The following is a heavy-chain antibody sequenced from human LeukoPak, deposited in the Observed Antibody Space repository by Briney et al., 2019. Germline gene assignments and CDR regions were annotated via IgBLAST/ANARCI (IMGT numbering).Heavy chain of an antibody. J-gene: IGHJ4*02. CDR3: AMLSVAATQVDY. CDR1: GFTLRTYG. Sequence: GGSLRLSCAASGFTLRTYGMHWVRQAPGKGLEWVAVISYDGSNKYYADSVKGRFTISRDNSKNTLYLQMNSLRAEDTAVYYCAMLSVAATQVDYWGQGTLVTVSS. CDR2: ISYDGSNK. V-gene: IGHV3-30*03. D-gene: IGHD2-15*01.